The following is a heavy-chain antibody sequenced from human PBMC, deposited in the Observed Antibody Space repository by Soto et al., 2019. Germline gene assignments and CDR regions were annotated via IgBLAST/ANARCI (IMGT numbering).Heavy chain of an antibody. CDR2: ISNSGST. D-gene: IGHD5-18*01. CDR3: ATESGYTYGYFDN. V-gene: IGHV4-30-4*01. J-gene: IGHJ4*02. Sequence: SETLSLTCTVSGGSVTSDEDYWTWIRQSPGKGLEWIGYISNSGSTGYNPSLKTRLSMSVDRSKNQFTLRLTSVTAADTAVYFRATESGYTYGYFDNWGQGTQVTVSS. CDR1: GGSVTSDEDY.